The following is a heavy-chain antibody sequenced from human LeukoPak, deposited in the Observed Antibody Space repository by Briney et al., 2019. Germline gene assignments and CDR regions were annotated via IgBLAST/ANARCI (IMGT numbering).Heavy chain of an antibody. Sequence: PSETLSLTCTVSGGSISSASYYWSWIWQPAGKGLEWIGRIYISGSTNYNPSLKSRVTISVDTSKNQFSLRLSSVTAADTAVYYCAREREGPYGYLDYWGQGTLVTVSS. CDR2: IYISGST. V-gene: IGHV4-61*02. J-gene: IGHJ4*02. D-gene: IGHD4-17*01. CDR1: GGSISSASYY. CDR3: AREREGPYGYLDY.